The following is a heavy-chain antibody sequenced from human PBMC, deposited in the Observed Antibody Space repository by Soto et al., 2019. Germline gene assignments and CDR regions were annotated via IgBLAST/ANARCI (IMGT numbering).Heavy chain of an antibody. CDR3: ARDLPLGYCSGGSCPVLDY. CDR2: ISAYNGNT. CDR1: GYTFTSYG. Sequence: ASVKVSCKASGYTFTSYGISWVRQAPGQGLEWMGWISAYNGNTNYAQKLQGRVTMTTDTSTSTAYMELRSLRSDDTAVYYCARDLPLGYCSGGSCPVLDYWGQGTLVTVSS. J-gene: IGHJ4*02. V-gene: IGHV1-18*01. D-gene: IGHD2-15*01.